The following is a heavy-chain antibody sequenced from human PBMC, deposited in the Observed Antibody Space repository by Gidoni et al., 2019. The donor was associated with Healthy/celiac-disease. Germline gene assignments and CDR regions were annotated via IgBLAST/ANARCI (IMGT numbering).Heavy chain of an antibody. CDR3: AKDRLVVVAARRFDY. D-gene: IGHD2-15*01. J-gene: IGHJ4*02. Sequence: EVQLVESGGGLVQPGGSLRLSCAASGFTFSSTAMSWVRQAPGKGLEWVSAICGSGGITYYADSVKGRFTISRENSKNTRYLQMNSLRAEDTAVYYCAKDRLVVVAARRFDYWGQGTLVTVSS. CDR1: GFTFSSTA. V-gene: IGHV3-23*04. CDR2: ICGSGGIT.